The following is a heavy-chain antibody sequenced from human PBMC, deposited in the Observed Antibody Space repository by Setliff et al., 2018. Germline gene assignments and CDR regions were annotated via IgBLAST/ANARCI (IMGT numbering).Heavy chain of an antibody. CDR1: GYTFTSHY. Sequence: GASVKVSCKASGYTFTSHYMHWVRQAPGLGLEWMGTINPSSGRTSYAQKFRGRVTMTRDTSTSTVYMDMSSLGSEDTAVYYCARDVFPYHYEGAFDIWGQGTMVTVSS. CDR2: INPSSGRT. CDR3: ARDVFPYHYEGAFDI. D-gene: IGHD3-22*01. V-gene: IGHV1-46*01. J-gene: IGHJ3*02.